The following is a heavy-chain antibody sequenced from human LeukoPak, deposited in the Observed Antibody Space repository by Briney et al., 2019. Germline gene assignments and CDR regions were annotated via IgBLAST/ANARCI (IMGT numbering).Heavy chain of an antibody. CDR1: GFTFSSYA. CDR2: ISYDGSNK. Sequence: PGGSLRLSYAASGFTFSSYAMHLVRQAPGKGLEWVAVISYDGSNKYYADSVKGRFTISRDNSKNTLYLQMNSLRAEDTAVHYCARAPYSGSPLDYWGQGTLVTVSS. D-gene: IGHD1-26*01. J-gene: IGHJ4*02. V-gene: IGHV3-30*04. CDR3: ARAPYSGSPLDY.